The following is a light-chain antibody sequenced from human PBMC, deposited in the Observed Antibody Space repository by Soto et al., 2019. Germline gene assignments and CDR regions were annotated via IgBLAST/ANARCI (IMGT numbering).Light chain of an antibody. CDR3: QQSYSTWT. CDR2: AAS. Sequence: DIQMTQSPSSLSASVGDRVTITCRASQSISSYLNWYQQKPGKAPKVLIYAASSLQSGVPSRFSGSGSGTDFTLTFSSLQPEDFAAYYCQQSYSTWTFGQGTKVEMK. CDR1: QSISSY. J-gene: IGKJ1*01. V-gene: IGKV1-39*01.